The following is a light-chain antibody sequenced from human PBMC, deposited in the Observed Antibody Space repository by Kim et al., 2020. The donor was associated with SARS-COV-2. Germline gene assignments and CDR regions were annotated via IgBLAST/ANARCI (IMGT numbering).Light chain of an antibody. CDR2: QDN. J-gene: IGLJ2*01. V-gene: IGLV3-1*01. CDR1: KLGEKY. Sequence: VSARQTASITCSGDKLGEKYTPGYQQKPGRSPVLVIYQDNKRPSGIPERFSGSNSGNTATLTISGTQALDEADYYCQAWDSSTGVFGGGTQLTVL. CDR3: QAWDSSTGV.